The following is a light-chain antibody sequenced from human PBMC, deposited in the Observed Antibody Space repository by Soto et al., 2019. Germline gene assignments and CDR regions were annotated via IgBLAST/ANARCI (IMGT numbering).Light chain of an antibody. Sequence: QSVLTQPPSVSGAPGQRVTISCTGSSSNIGAGYDVHWYQQFPGTAPKLLIFGNSDRPSGVPDRFSGSKSGTSASLAITELQAEDEADYFCQSYDSSLSTYVFGTGTKVTVL. CDR2: GNS. CDR1: SSNIGAGYD. V-gene: IGLV1-40*01. J-gene: IGLJ1*01. CDR3: QSYDSSLSTYV.